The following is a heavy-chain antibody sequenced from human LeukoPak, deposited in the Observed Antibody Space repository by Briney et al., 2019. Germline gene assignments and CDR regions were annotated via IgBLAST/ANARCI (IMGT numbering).Heavy chain of an antibody. CDR3: ARETRTGGADQRPWWFDP. CDR2: ISSSGSTI. Sequence: GGSLRLSCAASGFTFSSYEMNWVRQAPGKGLEWISYISSSGSTIYYADSVKGRFTISRDNAKNSLYLQMNSLRADDTAVYFCARETRTGGADQRPWWFDPWGQGTLVTVSS. J-gene: IGHJ5*02. CDR1: GFTFSSYE. D-gene: IGHD2-2*01. V-gene: IGHV3-48*03.